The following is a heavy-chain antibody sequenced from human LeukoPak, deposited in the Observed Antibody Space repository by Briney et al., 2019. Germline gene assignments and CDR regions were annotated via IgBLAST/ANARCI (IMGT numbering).Heavy chain of an antibody. J-gene: IGHJ4*02. D-gene: IGHD6-19*01. CDR3: ASLIAVAGTYEPYYFDY. V-gene: IGHV1-18*01. CDR1: GYTFTSYG. CDR2: ISAYSGNT. Sequence: ASVKVSCKASGYTFTSYGISWVRQAPGQGLEWMGWISAYSGNTNYAQKLQGRVTMTTDTSTSTAYMELRSLRSDDTAVYYCASLIAVAGTYEPYYFDYWGQGTLVTVSS.